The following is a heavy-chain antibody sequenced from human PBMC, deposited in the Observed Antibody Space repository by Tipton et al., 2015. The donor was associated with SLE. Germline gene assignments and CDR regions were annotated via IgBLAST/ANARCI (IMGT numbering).Heavy chain of an antibody. CDR1: GFTVSSNY. J-gene: IGHJ3*02. Sequence: SLRLSCAASGFTVSSNYMSWVRQAPGKGLEWVSVIYSGGSTYYADSVKGRFTISRDNSKNTLYLQMNSLRAEDTAVYYCARGRVVGVSDAFDIWGQGTMVTVSS. CDR2: IYSGGST. CDR3: ARGRVVGVSDAFDI. D-gene: IGHD1-26*01. V-gene: IGHV3-53*05.